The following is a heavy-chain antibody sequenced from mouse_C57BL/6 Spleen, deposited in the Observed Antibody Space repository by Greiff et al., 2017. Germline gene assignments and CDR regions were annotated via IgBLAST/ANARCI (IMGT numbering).Heavy chain of an antibody. CDR1: GYAFSSSW. CDR2: IYPGDGDT. D-gene: IGHD2-14*01. V-gene: IGHV1-82*01. J-gene: IGHJ4*01. CDR3: ARSTYYAMDY. Sequence: QVQLKQSGPELVKPGASVKISCKASGYAFSSSWMNWVKQRPGKGLEWIGRIYPGDGDTNYNGKFKGKATLTADKSSSTAYMQLSSLTSEDSAVYFCARSTYYAMDYWGQGTSDTVSS.